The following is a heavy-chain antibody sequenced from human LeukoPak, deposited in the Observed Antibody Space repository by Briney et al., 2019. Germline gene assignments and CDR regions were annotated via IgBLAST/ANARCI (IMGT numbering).Heavy chain of an antibody. CDR1: GFTFTSYS. CDR3: AKDGGLWVSAHWGDS. D-gene: IGHD7-27*01. J-gene: IGHJ4*02. CDR2: IRFTGSYI. V-gene: IGHV3-21*04. Sequence: GGSLRLSCAASGFTFTSYSMNWVRQAPGRGLEWVSSIRFTGSYIYYADSVKGRFTISRDDAKNLLSLQMISLRAEDTAVYYCAKDGGLWVSAHWGDSWGRGTLVTVSS.